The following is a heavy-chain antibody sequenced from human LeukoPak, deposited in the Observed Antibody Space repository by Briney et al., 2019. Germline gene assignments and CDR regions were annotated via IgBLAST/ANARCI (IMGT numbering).Heavy chain of an antibody. CDR2: ISGSGGST. V-gene: IGHV3-23*01. CDR1: GFTFSSYA. CDR3: AKGSTYNYGPDY. Sequence: GGSLRLSCAASGFTFSSYAMSWVRQAPGKGLEWVSGISGSGGSTYYADSVKGRFTISRDNSKNTLYLQMNSLRAEDTAVYYCAKGSTYNYGPDYWGQGTLVTVSS. D-gene: IGHD5-18*01. J-gene: IGHJ4*02.